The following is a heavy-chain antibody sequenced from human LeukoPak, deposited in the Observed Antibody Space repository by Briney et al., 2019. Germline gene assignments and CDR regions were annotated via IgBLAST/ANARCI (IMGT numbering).Heavy chain of an antibody. V-gene: IGHV3-7*01. CDR1: GFNFSNYW. CDR2: IREDGSEK. CDR3: ERVGNYRYYSMDV. D-gene: IGHD3-3*01. Sequence: GGSLRLSCVVSGFNFSNYWMRWVRQAPGKGLEWVANIREDGSEKDYVDSVKGRFTISRDNAKMSLFLQMNSLRAEDTAEYYCERVGNYRYYSMDVWGKGTTVTVSS. J-gene: IGHJ6*03.